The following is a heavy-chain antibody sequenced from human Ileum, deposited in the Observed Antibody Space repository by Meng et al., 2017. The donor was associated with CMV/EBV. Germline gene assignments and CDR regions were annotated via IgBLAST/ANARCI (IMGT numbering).Heavy chain of an antibody. J-gene: IGHJ4*02. CDR2: ISGSGGST. D-gene: IGHD3-3*01. Sequence: GESLKISCAASGFTFSSYAMSWVRQAPGKGLEWVSAISGSGGSTYYADSVKGRFTISRDNSKNTLYLQMNSLRTEDTAVYYCARDPGVDFWGQGTLVTVSS. V-gene: IGHV3-23*01. CDR3: ARDPGVDF. CDR1: GFTFSSYA.